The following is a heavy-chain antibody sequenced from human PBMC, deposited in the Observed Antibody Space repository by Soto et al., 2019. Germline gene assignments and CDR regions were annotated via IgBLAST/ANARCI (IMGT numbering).Heavy chain of an antibody. CDR1: GFTVSSNY. J-gene: IGHJ6*03. Sequence: GGSLRLSCAASGFTVSSNYMSWVRQAPGKGLEWVSVIYSGGSTYYADSVKGRFTISRHNSKNTLYLQMNSLRAEDTAVYYCARGGDNKPYHYYYMDVWGKGTTVTVS. D-gene: IGHD2-21*02. V-gene: IGHV3-53*04. CDR2: IYSGGST. CDR3: ARGGDNKPYHYYYMDV.